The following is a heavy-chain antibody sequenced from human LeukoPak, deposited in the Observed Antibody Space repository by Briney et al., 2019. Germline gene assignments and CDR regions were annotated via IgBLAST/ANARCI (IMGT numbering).Heavy chain of an antibody. CDR3: ASRPGWDTSAFGI. J-gene: IGHJ3*02. CDR1: GFTFSSYG. V-gene: IGHV3-33*01. D-gene: IGHD1-26*01. Sequence: GGSLRLSCAASGFTFSSYGMHWVRQAPGKGLEWVAVIWYDGSNKYYADSVKGRFTISRDNSKNTLYLQMNSLRAEDTAVYYCASRPGWDTSAFGIWGQGTMVTVSS. CDR2: IWYDGSNK.